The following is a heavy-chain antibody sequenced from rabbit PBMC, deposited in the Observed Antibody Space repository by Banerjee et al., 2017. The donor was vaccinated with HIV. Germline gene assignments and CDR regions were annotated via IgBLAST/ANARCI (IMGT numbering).Heavy chain of an antibody. CDR2: IYDGISGST. CDR3: ARNPYDGNSYNL. D-gene: IGHD8-1*01. V-gene: IGHV1S43*01. CDR1: GIDFSISCY. Sequence: QQQLEESGGGLVKPGGTLTLTCKASGIDFSISCYMCWVRQAPGKGLELIACIYDGISGSTYYANWVNGRFTISRSTSLNTVTLQMTSLTAADTATYFCARNPYDGNSYNLWGQGTLVTVS. J-gene: IGHJ3*01.